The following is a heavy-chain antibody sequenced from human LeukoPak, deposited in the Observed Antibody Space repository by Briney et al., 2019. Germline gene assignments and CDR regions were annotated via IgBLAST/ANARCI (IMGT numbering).Heavy chain of an antibody. CDR2: ISSSSSTI. D-gene: IGHD2-2*02. Sequence: PGGSLRLSCAASGFTFSSYSMNWVCQAPGKGLEWVSYISSSSSTIYYADSVKGRFTISRDNAKNSLYLQMNSLRDEDTAVYYCARDRHQLLYYYYYGMDVWGQGTTVTVSS. CDR1: GFTFSSYS. J-gene: IGHJ6*02. V-gene: IGHV3-48*02. CDR3: ARDRHQLLYYYYYGMDV.